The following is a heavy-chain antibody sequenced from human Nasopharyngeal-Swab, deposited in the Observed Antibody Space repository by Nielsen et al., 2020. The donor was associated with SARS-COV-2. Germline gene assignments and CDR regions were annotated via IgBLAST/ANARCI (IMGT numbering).Heavy chain of an antibody. CDR3: AKEMRIFGLVLRDPAYDY. V-gene: IGHV3-43D*03. J-gene: IGHJ4*02. D-gene: IGHD3-9*01. CDR1: GFTFHDYG. CDR2: ISWDGGSA. Sequence: GGSLRLSCAASGFTFHDYGMHWVRQAPGKGLEWVSFISWDGGSAYYADSVKGRFTISRDNTKTSLFLQMNSLRVEDTAFYYCAKEMRIFGLVLRDPAYDYWGQGTLVTVSS.